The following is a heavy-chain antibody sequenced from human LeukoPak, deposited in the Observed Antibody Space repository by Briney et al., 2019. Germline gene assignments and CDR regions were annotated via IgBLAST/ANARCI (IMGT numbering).Heavy chain of an antibody. CDR1: EFSFSTYG. D-gene: IGHD1-26*01. Sequence: QPGGSLRLSCAASEFSFSTYGMHWVRQAPGKGLEWVTVISYDGSDKYYADSVRGRFTISRDNSRNTLYLQMNSLRVEDTAVYYCAKEVGTFTLDYWGQGTLVTVSS. CDR3: AKEVGTFTLDY. CDR2: ISYDGSDK. V-gene: IGHV3-30*18. J-gene: IGHJ4*02.